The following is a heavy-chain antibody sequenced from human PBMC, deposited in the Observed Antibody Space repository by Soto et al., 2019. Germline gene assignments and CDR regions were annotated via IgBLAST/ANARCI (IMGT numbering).Heavy chain of an antibody. Sequence: SVTLCLTCAVYGGSFCGYDGSWIRKPPGKGLEWIGEINHSGSTNYNPSLKRRVTISVDTSKNQFSLKLSSVTAADTVLYYCASARITMIAPLDYWGHGTLVTVSS. CDR1: GGSFCGYD. J-gene: IGHJ4*01. CDR2: INHSGST. CDR3: ASARITMIAPLDY. D-gene: IGHD3-22*01. V-gene: IGHV4-34*01.